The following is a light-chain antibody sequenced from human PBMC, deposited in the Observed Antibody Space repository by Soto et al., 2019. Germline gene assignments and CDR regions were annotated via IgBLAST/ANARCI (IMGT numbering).Light chain of an antibody. J-gene: IGKJ3*01. CDR2: AAS. CDR1: QSISSY. Sequence: DIRMTQSPSSLSTSVGDRVTITCRASQSISSYLNWYQQKPGKAPNLLIYAASTLASGVPSRFSGSGSGTDFTLTINSLQPEDFATYYCQESYNLGTFGPGTKVGIK. V-gene: IGKV1-39*01. CDR3: QESYNLGT.